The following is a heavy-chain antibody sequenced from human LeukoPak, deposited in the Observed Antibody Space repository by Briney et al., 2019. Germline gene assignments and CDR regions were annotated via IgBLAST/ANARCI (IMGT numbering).Heavy chain of an antibody. J-gene: IGHJ4*02. D-gene: IGHD2-2*03. CDR2: ISAYNGNT. Sequence: GASVKVSCKASGYTFTSYGISWVRQAPGQGLEWMGWISAYNGNTNYAQKLQGRVTMTTDTSTSTAYMELRSLRSDDTAVYYCARDLARPLGYCSSTSCYALFDYWGQGTLVTVSS. CDR3: ARDLARPLGYCSSTSCYALFDY. CDR1: GYTFTSYG. V-gene: IGHV1-18*04.